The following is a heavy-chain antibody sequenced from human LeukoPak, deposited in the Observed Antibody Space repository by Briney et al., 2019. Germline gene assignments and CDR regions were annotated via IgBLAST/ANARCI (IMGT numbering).Heavy chain of an antibody. V-gene: IGHV1-8*01. J-gene: IGHJ4*02. CDR2: MNSNSCNT. D-gene: IGHD4-17*01. CDR1: GYTFTSYD. Sequence: GSVNVSCKASGYTFTSYDFNWVRQATGQGLDWMGLMNSNSCNTGYAQKFQGRVTMTRNTSISTAYMELSSLRSEDTAVYYCARGTMTTVTDYWGQGTLVTVSS. CDR3: ARGTMTTVTDY.